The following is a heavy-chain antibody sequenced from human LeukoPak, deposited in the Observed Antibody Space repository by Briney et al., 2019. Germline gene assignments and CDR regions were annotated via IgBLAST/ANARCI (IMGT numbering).Heavy chain of an antibody. CDR3: ASAGFDY. V-gene: IGHV3-48*01. Sequence: PGGSLRLSCAASGFTFSSYNMNWVRQAPGKGLEWVSYFKGSTSTIYYADSVKGRFTISRDNAKNSLYLQMNSLRAEDTAVYYCASAGFDYWGQGTLVTVSS. CDR1: GFTFSSYN. CDR2: FKGSTSTI. J-gene: IGHJ4*02.